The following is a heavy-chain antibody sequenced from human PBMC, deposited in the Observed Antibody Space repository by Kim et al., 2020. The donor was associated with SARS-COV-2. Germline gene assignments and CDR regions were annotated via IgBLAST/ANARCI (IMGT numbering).Heavy chain of an antibody. CDR1: GFTFSSYA. CDR2: ISGSGGST. CDR3: AKANYDSSGYYTDWGDY. V-gene: IGHV3-23*01. Sequence: GGSLRLSCAASGFTFSSYAMSWVRQAPGKGLEWVSAISGSGGSTYYADSVKGRFTISRDNSKNTLYLQMNSLRAEDTAVYYCAKANYDSSGYYTDWGDYWGQGTLVTVSS. J-gene: IGHJ4*02. D-gene: IGHD3-22*01.